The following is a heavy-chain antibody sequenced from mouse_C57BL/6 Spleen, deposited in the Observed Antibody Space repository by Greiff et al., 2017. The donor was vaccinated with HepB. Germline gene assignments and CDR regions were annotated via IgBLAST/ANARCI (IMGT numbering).Heavy chain of an antibody. Sequence: QVQLQQPGAELVRPGSSVKLSCKASGYTFTSYWMHWVKQRPIQGLEWIGNIDPSDSETHYNQKFKDKATLTVDKSSSTAYMQLSSLTSEDSAVYYWAREGYSSGYPFDYWGQGTTLTVSS. CDR3: AREGYSSGYPFDY. J-gene: IGHJ2*01. V-gene: IGHV1-52*01. CDR1: GYTFTSYW. CDR2: IDPSDSET. D-gene: IGHD3-2*02.